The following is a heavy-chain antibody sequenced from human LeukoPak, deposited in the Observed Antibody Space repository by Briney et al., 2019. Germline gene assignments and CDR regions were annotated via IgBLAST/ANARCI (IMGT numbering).Heavy chain of an antibody. D-gene: IGHD2-2*01. Sequence: SQTLSLTCTVSGGSISSGDYYWSWIRQPPGKGLEWIGNIYYSGSTYYNPSLKSRVTISIDMSNNQFSLKLSSVTAADTAVYYCARGSGVVVTPAMKMSSNFDYWGQGTLVTVSS. CDR2: IYYSGST. V-gene: IGHV4-30-4*01. CDR3: ARGSGVVVTPAMKMSSNFDY. J-gene: IGHJ4*02. CDR1: GGSISSGDYY.